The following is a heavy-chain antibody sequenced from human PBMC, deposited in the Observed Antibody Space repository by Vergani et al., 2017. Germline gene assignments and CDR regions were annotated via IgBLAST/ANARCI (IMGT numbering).Heavy chain of an antibody. V-gene: IGHV3-30-3*01. CDR1: GFTFSSYA. J-gene: IGHJ4*02. CDR2: ISYDGSNK. CDR3: ARDATTTYYYDSSGYYLDY. D-gene: IGHD3-22*01. Sequence: QVQLVESGGGVVQPGRSLRLSCAASGFTFSSYAMHWVRQAPGKGLEWVAVISYDGSNKYYADSVKGRFTISRDNSKNTLYLQMNSLRAEDTAVYYCARDATTTYYYDSSGYYLDYWGQGTLVTVSS.